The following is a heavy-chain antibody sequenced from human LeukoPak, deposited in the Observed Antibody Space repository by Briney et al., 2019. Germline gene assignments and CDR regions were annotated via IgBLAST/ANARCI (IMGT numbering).Heavy chain of an antibody. Sequence: PGRSLRLSCAASGFTFSSYAMHWVRQAPGKGLEWVAVISYDGSNKYYADSVKGRFTISRDNSKNTLYLQMNSLRAEDTAVYYCARRSTTHGHFDYWGQGTLVTVSS. CDR3: ARRSTTHGHFDY. CDR2: ISYDGSNK. D-gene: IGHD4-11*01. J-gene: IGHJ4*02. V-gene: IGHV3-30*04. CDR1: GFTFSSYA.